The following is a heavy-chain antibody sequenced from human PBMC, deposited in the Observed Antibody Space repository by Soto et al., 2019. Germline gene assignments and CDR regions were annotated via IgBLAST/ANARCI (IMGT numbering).Heavy chain of an antibody. V-gene: IGHV3-74*01. CDR3: ARDWRSNRWYYFDS. D-gene: IGHD2-2*01. CDR1: GFTLNNYW. J-gene: IGHJ5*01. Sequence: EVLLVESGGGVVQPGGSLSLSCAASGFTLNNYWMHWVGQAPGKGLEWVSRINIDGRSTTYADSVKGRFSISRDDAKNTLFLQMNSLRAEDTAVYYCARDWRSNRWYYFDSWGQGTLVTVSS. CDR2: INIDGRST.